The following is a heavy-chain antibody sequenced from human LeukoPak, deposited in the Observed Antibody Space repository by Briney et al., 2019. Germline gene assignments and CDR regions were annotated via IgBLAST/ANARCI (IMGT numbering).Heavy chain of an antibody. V-gene: IGHV4-59*01. CDR3: ARERNDYAIDY. Sequence: SETLSLTCSVSGGSISSYYWTWIRQPPGKGLEWIGYIYYSGSTNYNPSLKSRVTISVDTSKNQSSLKLNSVTAAGTAVYYCARERNDYAIDYWGQGTLVTVSS. D-gene: IGHD4-17*01. CDR1: GGSISSYY. CDR2: IYYSGST. J-gene: IGHJ4*02.